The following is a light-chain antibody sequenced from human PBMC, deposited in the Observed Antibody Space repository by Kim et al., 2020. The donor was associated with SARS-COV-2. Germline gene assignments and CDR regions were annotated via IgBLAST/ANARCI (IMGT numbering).Light chain of an antibody. V-gene: IGKV3D-7*01. CDR1: QRVSSSY. Sequence: PGERVTLSCRASQRVSSSYLTWYQQKPGQAPRLLIYGASTRATGIPARFSGSGSGTDFTLTISSLQPEDFAVYYCQQDYNELTFGGVTKVDI. CDR2: GAS. J-gene: IGKJ4*01. CDR3: QQDYNELT.